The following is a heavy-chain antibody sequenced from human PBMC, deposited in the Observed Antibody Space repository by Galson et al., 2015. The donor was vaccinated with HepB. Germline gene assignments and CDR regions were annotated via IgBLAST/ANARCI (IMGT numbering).Heavy chain of an antibody. V-gene: IGHV3-15*01. D-gene: IGHD1-26*01. Sequence: SLRLSCAVSGLTFTKAWLTWVRQAPGKGLEWVGRIQSESDGGATEYAAPVKGRFTISRDDSRNTLYLQMNSLKTEDTAMYYCTRYSGSGLEYWGQGTLVTVSS. CDR3: TRYSGSGLEY. CDR1: GLTFTKAW. J-gene: IGHJ4*02. CDR2: IQSESDGGAT.